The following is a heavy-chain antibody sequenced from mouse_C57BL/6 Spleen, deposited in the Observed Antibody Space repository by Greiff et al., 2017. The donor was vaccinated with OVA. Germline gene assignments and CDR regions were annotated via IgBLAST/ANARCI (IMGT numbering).Heavy chain of an antibody. CDR3: AREGLYGSSHWYFDV. Sequence: DVKLVESGGDLVKPGGSLKLSCAASGFTFSSYGMSWVRQTPDKRLEWVATISSGGSYTYYPDSVKGRFTISRDNAKNTLYLQMSSLKSEDTAMYYCAREGLYGSSHWYFDVWGTGTTVTVSS. CDR2: ISSGGSYT. D-gene: IGHD1-1*01. V-gene: IGHV5-6*02. J-gene: IGHJ1*03. CDR1: GFTFSSYG.